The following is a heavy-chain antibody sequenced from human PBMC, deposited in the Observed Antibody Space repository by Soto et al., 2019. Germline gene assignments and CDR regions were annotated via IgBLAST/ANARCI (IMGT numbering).Heavy chain of an antibody. CDR1: GYTLTELS. V-gene: IGHV1-24*01. J-gene: IGHJ6*02. CDR3: ATSSRYWYGMDV. Sequence: GASVKVSCKVSGYTLTELSMHWVRQAPGKGLEWMGGFDPEDGETIYAQKFQGRVTMTEDTSTDTAYMELSSLRSEDTAVYYCATSSRYWYGMDVWGQGTTVTVSS. CDR2: FDPEDGET.